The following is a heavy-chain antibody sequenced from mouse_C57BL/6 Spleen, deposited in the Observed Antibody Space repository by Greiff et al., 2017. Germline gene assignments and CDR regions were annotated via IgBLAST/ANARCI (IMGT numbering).Heavy chain of an antibody. Sequence: QVQLQQPGAELVRPGSSVKLSCKASGYTFTSYWMHWVKQRPIQGLEWIGNIDPSDSETHYNQKFQDKATLPVDKSSSTAYMQLSSLTSEDSAVYYCARSGYSNTWFAYWGQGTLVTVSA. D-gene: IGHD2-5*01. J-gene: IGHJ3*01. V-gene: IGHV1-52*01. CDR3: ARSGYSNTWFAY. CDR1: GYTFTSYW. CDR2: IDPSDSET.